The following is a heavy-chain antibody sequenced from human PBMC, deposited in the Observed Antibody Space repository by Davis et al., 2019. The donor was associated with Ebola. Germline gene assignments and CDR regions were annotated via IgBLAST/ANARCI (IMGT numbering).Heavy chain of an antibody. D-gene: IGHD1-7*01. CDR2: VFSTGNS. J-gene: IGHJ4*02. CDR3: AGLSPLGTTIDY. Sequence: PSETLSLTCTVSGASVRSSNSWGWVRQPPGKGLEWIVGVFSTGNSYYNPSLKSRVTISLETSTSQFSLRLTSVTAADTAVYYCAGLSPLGTTIDYCGQGTLVTVSS. V-gene: IGHV4-39*01. CDR1: GASVRSSNS.